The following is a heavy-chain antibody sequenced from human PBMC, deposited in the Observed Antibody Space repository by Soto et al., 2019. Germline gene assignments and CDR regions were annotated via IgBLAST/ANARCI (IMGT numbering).Heavy chain of an antibody. CDR2: TIPTLGTA. CDR3: ARGNALDI. CDR1: GGTFSSFA. Sequence: SVKVSCKASGGTFSSFAINWVRQAPGQGSEWMGGTIPTLGTANYAQKFQGRVTIIADETTNTASLELTSLRSEDTAVYYCARGNALDIWGQGTTVTVSS. J-gene: IGHJ6*02. V-gene: IGHV1-69*13.